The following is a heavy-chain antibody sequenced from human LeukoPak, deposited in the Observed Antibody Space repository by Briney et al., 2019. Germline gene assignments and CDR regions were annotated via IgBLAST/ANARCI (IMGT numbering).Heavy chain of an antibody. CDR3: ARRRVNSPIDS. CDR1: GGXISISSYY. D-gene: IGHD4-23*01. CDR2: IYYSGST. V-gene: IGHV4-39*01. J-gene: IGHJ4*02. Sequence: SETLSLTCTVSGGXISISSYYWGWIRQPPGKGLEWIGNIYYSGSTNYNSSLKSRVTISVDTSKNQFSLKLSSVTAADTAVYYCARRRVNSPIDSWGQGTLVTDSS.